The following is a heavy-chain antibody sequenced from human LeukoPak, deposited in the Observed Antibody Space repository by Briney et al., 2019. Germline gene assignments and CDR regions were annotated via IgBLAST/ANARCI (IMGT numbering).Heavy chain of an antibody. CDR2: ISGSGGST. CDR1: RFTFSSSA. J-gene: IGHJ4*02. Sequence: GGSLRLSCAASRFTFSSSAMSWVRQAPGKGLEWVSTISGSGGSTYSTDSVKGPFTISRDKSKSTLYLQMNSLRVEDTAIYYCAKGGPQFFDYWGQGTLVTVSS. CDR3: AKGGPQFFDY. V-gene: IGHV3-23*01. D-gene: IGHD5-24*01.